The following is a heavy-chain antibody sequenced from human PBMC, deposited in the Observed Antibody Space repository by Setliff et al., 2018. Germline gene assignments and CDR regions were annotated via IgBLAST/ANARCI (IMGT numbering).Heavy chain of an antibody. CDR3: ARAPPVELVTIRSNSWFTY. CDR1: GYTFRNYA. J-gene: IGHJ4*02. Sequence: ASVKVSCKASGYTFRNYAFAWVRQAPGQGLEWVGWISVYNDDTNYAQKFQGRVTLTPDTSTSTAYTELRSLTSDDSAFYYCARAPPVELVTIRSNSWFTYWGQGTLVTVSS. V-gene: IGHV1-18*01. CDR2: ISVYNDDT. D-gene: IGHD5-18*01.